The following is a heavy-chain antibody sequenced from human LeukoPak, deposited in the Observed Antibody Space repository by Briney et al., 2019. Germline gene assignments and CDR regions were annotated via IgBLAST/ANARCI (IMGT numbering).Heavy chain of an antibody. D-gene: IGHD3-10*01. Sequence: GESLKISCKGSEYSFTNCWIGWVRQMPGKGLEWMGIIYPGDSDTRYSPSYQGQVTISADKSINTAYLQWSSLRASDTAIYYCARRSGIEEAYWGQGTLVTVSS. V-gene: IGHV5-51*01. J-gene: IGHJ4*02. CDR2: IYPGDSDT. CDR3: ARRSGIEEAY. CDR1: EYSFTNCW.